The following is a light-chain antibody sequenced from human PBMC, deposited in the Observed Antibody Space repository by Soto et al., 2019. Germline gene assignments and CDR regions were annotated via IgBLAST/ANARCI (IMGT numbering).Light chain of an antibody. CDR2: SAS. Sequence: DIHVTQSPSSVSASVGDRVTITCRASQAITSWLAWYQQKPGRAPKLLIYSASSLQSGAPSRFTGSGSGTDFTLTISSLQPEDVATYYCQKYNFAPWTFGQGTKVEI. J-gene: IGKJ1*01. CDR3: QKYNFAPWT. CDR1: QAITSW. V-gene: IGKV1-12*01.